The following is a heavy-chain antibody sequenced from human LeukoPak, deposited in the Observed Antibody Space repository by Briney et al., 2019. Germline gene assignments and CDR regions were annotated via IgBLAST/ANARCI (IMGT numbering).Heavy chain of an antibody. CDR3: ARSEFEAFDM. J-gene: IGHJ3*02. CDR1: GFIFSYYS. D-gene: IGHD3-10*01. V-gene: IGHV3-21*01. Sequence: GGSLRLSCAASGFIFSYYSMNWVRQAPGRGLEWVSSINSNSNYMSYADSVKGRFTISRDNAKNSLYLQMTSLRAEDTAVYYCARSEFEAFDMWGQGTMVTVSS. CDR2: INSNSNYM.